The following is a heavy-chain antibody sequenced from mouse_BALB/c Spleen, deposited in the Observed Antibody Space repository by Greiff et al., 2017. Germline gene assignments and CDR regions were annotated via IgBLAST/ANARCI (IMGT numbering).Heavy chain of an antibody. J-gene: IGHJ4*01. CDR3: ARNDYDDDENYAMDY. CDR1: GYTFTSYT. D-gene: IGHD2-4*01. CDR2: INPSSGYT. V-gene: IGHV1-4*02. Sequence: QVHVKQSAAELVRPGASVKMSCKASGYTFTSYTMHWVKQRPGQGLEWIGYINPSSGYTEYNQKFKDKTTLTADKSSSTAYMQLSSMTSEDSAVYYCARNDYDDDENYAMDYWGQGTSVTVSS.